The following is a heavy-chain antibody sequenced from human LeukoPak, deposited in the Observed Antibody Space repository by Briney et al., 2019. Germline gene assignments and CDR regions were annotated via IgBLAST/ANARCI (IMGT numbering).Heavy chain of an antibody. CDR3: VRVGVLTTVFDY. CDR1: GYDFTAYT. Sequence: ASVKVSCKASGYDFTAYTLNWVRQAPGQGLEWMGGINTRTANPTYAQGFVGRFVFSVDTSVNTAYLQISSLKAEDTAVYYCVRVGVLTTVFDYWGQGTLVAVSS. D-gene: IGHD4/OR15-4a*01. CDR2: INTRTANP. J-gene: IGHJ4*02. V-gene: IGHV7-4-1*02.